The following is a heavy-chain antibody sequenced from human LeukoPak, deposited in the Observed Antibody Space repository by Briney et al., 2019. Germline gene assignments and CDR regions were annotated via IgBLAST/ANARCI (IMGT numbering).Heavy chain of an antibody. CDR3: ARGGLRWRDPFDI. V-gene: IGHV1-8*01. D-gene: IGHD2-15*01. CDR1: GYTFNTYD. J-gene: IGHJ3*02. CDR2: MNPNSANT. Sequence: ASVMVSCKASGYTFNTYDINWVRQATGQGLEWMGWMNPNSANTGYSQKFRGRVTMTRNTSISTAYMELNSLRSEDTAVYYCARGGLRWRDPFDIWGQGTLVTVSS.